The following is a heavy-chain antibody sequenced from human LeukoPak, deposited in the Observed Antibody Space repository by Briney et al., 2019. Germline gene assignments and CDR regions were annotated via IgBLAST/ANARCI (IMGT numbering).Heavy chain of an antibody. Sequence: GGSLRLSCAASGFTFSSYGMHWVRQAPSKGLEWVAVIWYDGSNKYYADSVKGRFTISRDNSKNTLYLQMNSLRAEDTAVYYCAKDPRSYCSSTSCPPWFDPWGQGTLVTVSS. CDR1: GFTFSSYG. D-gene: IGHD2-2*01. V-gene: IGHV3-33*06. CDR2: IWYDGSNK. J-gene: IGHJ5*02. CDR3: AKDPRSYCSSTSCPPWFDP.